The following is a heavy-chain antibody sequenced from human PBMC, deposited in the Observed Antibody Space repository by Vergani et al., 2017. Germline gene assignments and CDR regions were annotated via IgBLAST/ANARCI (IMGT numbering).Heavy chain of an antibody. D-gene: IGHD2-21*02. J-gene: IGHJ6*03. CDR1: GGSFSGYY. CDR2: INHSGST. CDR3: ARGALVVVVTAIGSYYYMDV. V-gene: IGHV4-34*01. Sequence: QVQLPQWGAGLLKPSETLSLTCAVYGGSFSGYYWSWIRQPPGKGLEWIGEINHSGSTNYNPSLKSRVTISVDTSKNQFSLKLSSVTAADTAVYYCARGALVVVVTAIGSYYYMDVWGKGTTVTVSS.